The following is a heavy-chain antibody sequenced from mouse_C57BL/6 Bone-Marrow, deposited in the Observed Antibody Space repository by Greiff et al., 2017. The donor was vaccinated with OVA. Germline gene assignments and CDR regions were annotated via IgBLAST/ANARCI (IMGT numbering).Heavy chain of an antibody. J-gene: IGHJ3*01. CDR3: ARLDSSGYGWFAY. V-gene: IGHV3-1*01. Sequence: EVQLQESGPGMVKPSQSLSLTCTVTGYSITSGYDWHWIRHFPGNKLEWMGYISYSGSTNYNPSLKSRISITHDTSKNHFFLKLNSVTTEDTATYYCARLDSSGYGWFAYWGQGTLVTVSA. D-gene: IGHD3-2*02. CDR1: GYSITSGYD. CDR2: ISYSGST.